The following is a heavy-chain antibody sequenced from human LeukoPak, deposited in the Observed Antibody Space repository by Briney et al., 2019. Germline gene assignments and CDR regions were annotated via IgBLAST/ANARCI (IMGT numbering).Heavy chain of an antibody. CDR1: GYTFTGYY. D-gene: IGHD6-19*01. V-gene: IGHV1-2*02. CDR3: ARTVGYSSGWYYFDY. Sequence: GASVKVSCKASGYTFTGYYMHWVRQAPGQGLEWMGWINPNSGGTNYAQKFQGRVTMTRDTSISTAYMELSRLRSDDTAVYYCARTVGYSSGWYYFDYWGPGTLVTVSS. J-gene: IGHJ4*02. CDR2: INPNSGGT.